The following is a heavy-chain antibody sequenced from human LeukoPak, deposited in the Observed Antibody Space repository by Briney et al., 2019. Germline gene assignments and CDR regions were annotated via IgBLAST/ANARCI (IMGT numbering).Heavy chain of an antibody. CDR2: INYSGST. CDR1: GGPFSGYY. CDR3: AKVYSSSSRDAFDV. Sequence: PSETLSLTCAVYGGPFSGYYWSWIRQPPGKGLEWIGEINYSGSTNYNASLEGRVTISADTSKKQFTVNLSSVTAADTAVYYCAKVYSSSSRDAFDVWGPGTMVTVSS. J-gene: IGHJ3*01. V-gene: IGHV4-34*01. D-gene: IGHD6-6*01.